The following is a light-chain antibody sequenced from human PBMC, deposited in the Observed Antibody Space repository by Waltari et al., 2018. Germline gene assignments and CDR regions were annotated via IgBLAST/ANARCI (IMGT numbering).Light chain of an antibody. V-gene: IGLV1-47*01. J-gene: IGLJ3*02. CDR1: SSNIGSNH. Sequence: QSVLPQPPSASGTPGPWVTISCTGSSSNIGSNHLFWYQQLPGAAPKLLMYRNDQRPSGVPDRFSGSKSGTSASLAISGVRSEDEADYYCAAWDDSLRGRGVFGGGTKLTVL. CDR3: AAWDDSLRGRGV. CDR2: RND.